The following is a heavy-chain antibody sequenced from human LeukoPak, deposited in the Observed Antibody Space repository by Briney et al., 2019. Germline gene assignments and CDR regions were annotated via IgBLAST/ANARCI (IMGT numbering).Heavy chain of an antibody. CDR2: ISYDGSNK. J-gene: IGHJ3*02. D-gene: IGHD1-26*01. CDR1: GFAFISYG. V-gene: IGHV3-30*18. CDR3: AKDLYRIAGVTRDTFDI. Sequence: GGALRLSCAASGFAFISYGIHWGRQAQGKGLEWVGVISYDGSNKYYADSVKGRFTISRDDSKNTLYLQKNSLRAEDTAVYYCAKDLYRIAGVTRDTFDIWGQGTMVTV.